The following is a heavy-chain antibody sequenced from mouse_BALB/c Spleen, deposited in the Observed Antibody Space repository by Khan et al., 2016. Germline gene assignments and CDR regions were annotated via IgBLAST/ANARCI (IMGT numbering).Heavy chain of an antibody. CDR3: ATSTSGYWYYFDY. CDR1: GYSIPSHYS. Sequence: EVQLQESGPDLVKPSQSLSLTCTVTGYSIPSHYSWHWIRHFPGNKLEWMGYIHHSGSTNYNPSLKSRISITRDQSKNQFFLQLNSVTTEDTATYYCATSTSGYWYYFDYWGQGTTLTVSS. V-gene: IGHV3-1*02. CDR2: IHHSGST. D-gene: IGHD3-1*01. J-gene: IGHJ2*01.